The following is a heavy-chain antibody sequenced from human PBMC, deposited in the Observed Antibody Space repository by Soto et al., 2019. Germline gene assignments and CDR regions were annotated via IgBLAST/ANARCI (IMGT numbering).Heavy chain of an antibody. CDR2: ISGSGGST. D-gene: IGHD3-10*01. Sequence: EVQLLESGGGLVQPGGSLRLSCAASGFTFSSYAMSWVRQAPGKGLEWVSAISGSGGSTYYADSVKGRFTISRDNSKNTLYLQMNSLRAEDTAVYYCAKDRTVKNYYGSGSYYPWGQGTLVTVSS. V-gene: IGHV3-23*01. CDR3: AKDRTVKNYYGSGSYYP. CDR1: GFTFSSYA. J-gene: IGHJ5*02.